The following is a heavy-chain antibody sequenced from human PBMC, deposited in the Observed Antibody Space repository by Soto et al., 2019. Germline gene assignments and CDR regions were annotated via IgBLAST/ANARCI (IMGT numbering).Heavy chain of an antibody. CDR1: GFTVSSNY. CDR3: ARDSSHTTNDY. J-gene: IGHJ4*02. D-gene: IGHD1-1*01. Sequence: GGSLRLSCAASGFTVSSNYMTWVRQAPGKGLEWVSVIYSGGSTYYADSVKGRFTISRDNSKNTLYLQMNSLRAEDTAVYYCARDSSHTTNDYWGQGTLVTVSS. V-gene: IGHV3-66*01. CDR2: IYSGGST.